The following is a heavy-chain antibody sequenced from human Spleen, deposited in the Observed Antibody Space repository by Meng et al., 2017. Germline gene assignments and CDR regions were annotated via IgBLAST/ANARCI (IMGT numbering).Heavy chain of an antibody. J-gene: IGHJ3*02. Sequence: SLKISCAASGFTFDDYAMHWVRQAPGKGLEWVSGISWNSGSIGYADSVKGRFTISRDNAKNSLYLQMNSLRAEDTALYYCASDPGIAVDDAFDIWGQGTMVTVSS. D-gene: IGHD6-19*01. V-gene: IGHV3-9*01. CDR3: ASDPGIAVDDAFDI. CDR2: ISWNSGSI. CDR1: GFTFDDYA.